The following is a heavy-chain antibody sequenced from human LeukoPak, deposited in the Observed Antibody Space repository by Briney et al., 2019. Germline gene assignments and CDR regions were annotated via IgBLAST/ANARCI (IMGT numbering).Heavy chain of an antibody. V-gene: IGHV1-69*13. CDR3: ARDQAPSLYYDSSGKGFCDY. CDR1: GGTFSSYA. J-gene: IGHJ4*02. D-gene: IGHD3-22*01. Sequence: GASVKVSCKASGGTFSSYAISWVRQAPGQGLEWMGGIIPIFGTANYAQKFQGRVTITADESTSTAYMELSSLRSEDTAVYYCARDQAPSLYYDSSGKGFCDYWGQGTLVTVSS. CDR2: IIPIFGTA.